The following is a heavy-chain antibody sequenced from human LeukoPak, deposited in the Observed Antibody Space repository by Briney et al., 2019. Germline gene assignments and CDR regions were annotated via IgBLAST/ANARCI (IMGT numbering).Heavy chain of an antibody. CDR2: ISGSGGST. CDR3: AKEVGGWPTHAFDY. Sequence: GGSLRLSCSTSGFTFSTYAMSWVRQAPGRGLEWVSPISGSGGSTYYADSVKGRFTISRDNSKNTLCLQMNSLRAEDTAVYYCAKEVGGWPTHAFDYWGQGPLVTVSS. D-gene: IGHD1-26*01. CDR1: GFTFSTYA. V-gene: IGHV3-23*01. J-gene: IGHJ4*02.